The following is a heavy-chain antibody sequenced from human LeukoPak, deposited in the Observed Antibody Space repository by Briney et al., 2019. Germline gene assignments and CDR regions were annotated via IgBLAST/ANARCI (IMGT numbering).Heavy chain of an antibody. J-gene: IGHJ4*02. V-gene: IGHV3-20*04. CDR3: ARGTMFPYYFDY. CDR2: IHWNSGST. D-gene: IGHD3-10*02. Sequence: GGTLRLSCAASGFTFSSYGMRWVRQAPGKGLEWVSRIHWNSGSTRYVDSVKGRFTISRDNAKNSPYLQMNSLRAEDTAVYYCARGTMFPYYFDYWGQGTLVTVSS. CDR1: GFTFSSYG.